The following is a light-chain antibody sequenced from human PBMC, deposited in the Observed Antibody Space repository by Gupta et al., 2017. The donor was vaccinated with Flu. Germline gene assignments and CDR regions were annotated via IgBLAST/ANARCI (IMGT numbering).Light chain of an antibody. CDR1: QSVRSN. CDR2: GSS. Sequence: ERATLSCRASQSVRSNLAWYLQKPGQAPRLLIYGSSTRATGIPARFSGSGSGTEFTLTISSLQSEDFAVYYCQHYNNWPPFTFGPGTKVDIK. CDR3: QHYNNWPPFT. J-gene: IGKJ3*01. V-gene: IGKV3-15*01.